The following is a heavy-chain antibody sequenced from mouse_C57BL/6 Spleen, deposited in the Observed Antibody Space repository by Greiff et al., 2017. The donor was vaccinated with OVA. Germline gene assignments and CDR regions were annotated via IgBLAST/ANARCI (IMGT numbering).Heavy chain of an antibody. D-gene: IGHD2-3*01. J-gene: IGHJ1*03. CDR3: ARYDGYYDWYFDV. CDR2: IYPRDGST. V-gene: IGHV1-85*01. Sequence: VQLQQSGPELVKPGASVKLSCKASGYTFTSYDINWVKQRPGQGLEWIGWIYPRDGSTKYNEKFKGKATWTVDTSSSTAYMELHSLTSEDSAVYFCARYDGYYDWYFDVWGTGTTVTVSS. CDR1: GYTFTSYD.